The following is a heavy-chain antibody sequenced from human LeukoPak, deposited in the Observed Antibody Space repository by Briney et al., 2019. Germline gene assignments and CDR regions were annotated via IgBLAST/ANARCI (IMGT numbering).Heavy chain of an antibody. CDR1: GFTFNNYA. V-gene: IGHV3-23*01. D-gene: IGHD3-10*01. J-gene: IGHJ4*02. CDR3: AKTYYSSGSYYHFEY. CDR2: ISDSGGST. Sequence: PAGSLRLSCAASGFTFNNYAMTWVRQAPGKGLEWVPTISDSGGSTYNADSVKGRFTISRDNSKNTLYLQMISLRVEDTAVYYCAKTYYSSGSYYHFEYWGQGTQVTVSS.